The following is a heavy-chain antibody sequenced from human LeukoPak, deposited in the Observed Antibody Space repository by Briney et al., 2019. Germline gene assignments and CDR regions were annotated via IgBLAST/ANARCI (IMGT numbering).Heavy chain of an antibody. CDR2: ISWNSGNI. V-gene: IGHV3-9*01. J-gene: IGHJ4*02. D-gene: IGHD3-22*01. Sequence: GGSLRLSCAASGFTFDDYAMHWVRQAPGKGLEWASGISWNSGNIGYADSVKGRFTISRDNARNSLYLQMNSLRAEDTALYYCAKDIRPDSSGNYFDYWGQGTLVTVSS. CDR3: AKDIRPDSSGNYFDY. CDR1: GFTFDDYA.